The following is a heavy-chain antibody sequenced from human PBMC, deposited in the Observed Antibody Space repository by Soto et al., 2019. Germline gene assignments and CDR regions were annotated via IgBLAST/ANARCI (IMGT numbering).Heavy chain of an antibody. V-gene: IGHV4-31*03. CDR1: GGSISTGGYY. Sequence: PSETLSLTCTVSGGSISTGGYYWSWIRQHPGKGLEWIGYIYYSGSTYYNPSLRSRVTISVDTSKNQFSLKLSSVTAADTAVYYCARIVGDDAFDIWGQEKMVTVSS. CDR2: IYYSGST. CDR3: ARIVGDDAFDI. D-gene: IGHD3-10*01. J-gene: IGHJ3*02.